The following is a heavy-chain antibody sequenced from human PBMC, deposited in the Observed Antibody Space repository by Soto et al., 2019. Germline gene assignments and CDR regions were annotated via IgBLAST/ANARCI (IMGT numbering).Heavy chain of an antibody. D-gene: IGHD6-19*01. CDR3: ASRDSSGQPRYYYYYGMDV. CDR2: MNPNSGNT. V-gene: IGHV1-8*01. J-gene: IGHJ6*02. CDR1: GYTFTSYD. Sequence: ASVKVSCKASGYTFTSYDINWVRQATGQGLGWMGWMNPNSGNTGYAQKFQGRVTMTRNTSISTAYMELSSLRSEDTAVYYCASRDSSGQPRYYYYYGMDVWGQGTTVTVSS.